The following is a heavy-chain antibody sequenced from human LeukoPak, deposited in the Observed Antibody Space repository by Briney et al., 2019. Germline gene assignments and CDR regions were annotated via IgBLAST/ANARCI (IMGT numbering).Heavy chain of an antibody. Sequence: PGGSLRLSCAASGLSLSSYAMSWVRQAPGKGLEWVSSLGGSGGSSYYADSVKGRFTISRDESRNTVYLQMNSLRAEDTAVYYCARYSSSGKYYFDFWGQGTLVTVSS. CDR3: ARYSSSGKYYFDF. CDR2: LGGSGGSS. D-gene: IGHD6-13*01. CDR1: GLSLSSYA. V-gene: IGHV3-23*01. J-gene: IGHJ4*02.